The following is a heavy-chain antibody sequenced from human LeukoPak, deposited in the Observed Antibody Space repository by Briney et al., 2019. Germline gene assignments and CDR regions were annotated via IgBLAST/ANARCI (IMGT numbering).Heavy chain of an antibody. Sequence: SETLSLTCPVSGGSISSGSYYWSWIRQPAGKGLEWIGRIYTSGSTNYNPSLKSRVTISVDTSKNQFSLKLSSVTAADTAVYYCARELRDAFDIWGQGTMVTVSS. CDR1: GGSISSGSYY. CDR3: ARELRDAFDI. D-gene: IGHD4-17*01. J-gene: IGHJ3*02. V-gene: IGHV4-61*02. CDR2: IYTSGST.